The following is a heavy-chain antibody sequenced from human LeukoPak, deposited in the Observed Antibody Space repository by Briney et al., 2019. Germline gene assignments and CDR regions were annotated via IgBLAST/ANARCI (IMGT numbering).Heavy chain of an antibody. CDR1: GFTFSDYY. Sequence: KPGGSLRLSCAASGFTFSDYYMSCLRQAPGKGLEWGSYISSSGSTIYYADSVKGRFTISIDNAKKSLSLQMNSLRAEDTAVYYCTRAEVGAKINPFDYWGQGTLDTVSS. V-gene: IGHV3-11*04. D-gene: IGHD1-26*01. CDR2: ISSSGSTI. J-gene: IGHJ4*02. CDR3: TRAEVGAKINPFDY.